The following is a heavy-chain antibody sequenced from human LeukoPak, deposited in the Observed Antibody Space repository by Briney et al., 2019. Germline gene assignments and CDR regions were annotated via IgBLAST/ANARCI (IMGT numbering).Heavy chain of an antibody. CDR1: GFTFSSYS. CDR2: INHSGST. J-gene: IGHJ4*01. CDR3: ARTYGSGSYPFDY. V-gene: IGHV4-34*01. D-gene: IGHD3-10*01. Sequence: GSLRLSRAASGFTFSSYSMNWVRQPPGKGLEWIGEINHSGSTNYNPSLKSRVTIFVDTSKNQFSLKLSSVTAADTAAYYCARTYGSGSYPFDYWGHGALVTVSS.